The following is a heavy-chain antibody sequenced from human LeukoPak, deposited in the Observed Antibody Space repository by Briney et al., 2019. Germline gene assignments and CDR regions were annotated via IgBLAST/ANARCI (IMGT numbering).Heavy chain of an antibody. Sequence: ASVKVSCKASGGTFSSYAISWVRQAPGQGLEWMGIINPSGGSTSYAQKFQGRVTMTRDTSTSTVYMELSSLRSEDTAVYYCARGLPYYYDSSGYPGYWGQGTLVTVSS. CDR2: INPSGGST. CDR3: ARGLPYYYDSSGYPGY. D-gene: IGHD3-22*01. J-gene: IGHJ4*02. CDR1: GGTFSSYA. V-gene: IGHV1-46*01.